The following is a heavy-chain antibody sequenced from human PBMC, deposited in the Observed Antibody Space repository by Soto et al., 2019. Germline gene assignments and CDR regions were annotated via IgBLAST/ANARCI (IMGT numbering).Heavy chain of an antibody. V-gene: IGHV4-59*01. CDR2: IYYSGST. CDR1: GGSISSYY. CDR3: ARGSYSSGYYYTPYFDY. D-gene: IGHD3-22*01. Sequence: SETLSLTCTVSGGSISSYYWSWIRQPPGKGLEWIGYIYYSGSTNYNPSLKSRVTISVDTSKNQFSLKLSSVTAADTAVYYCARGSYSSGYYYTPYFDYWGQGTLVTVSS. J-gene: IGHJ4*02.